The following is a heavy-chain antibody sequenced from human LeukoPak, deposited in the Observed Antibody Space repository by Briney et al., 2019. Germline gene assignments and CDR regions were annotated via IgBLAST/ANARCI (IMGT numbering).Heavy chain of an antibody. CDR3: AREVAGRLYFDY. CDR2: IIPIFGTA. J-gene: IGHJ4*02. D-gene: IGHD6-19*01. CDR1: GGTFSSYA. V-gene: IGHV1-69*13. Sequence: ASVKVSCKASGGTFSSYAISWVRQAPGQGLEWMGGIIPIFGTANYAQKFQGRVTINADESTSTAYMELSSLRSEDTAVYYCAREVAGRLYFDYWGQGTLVTVSS.